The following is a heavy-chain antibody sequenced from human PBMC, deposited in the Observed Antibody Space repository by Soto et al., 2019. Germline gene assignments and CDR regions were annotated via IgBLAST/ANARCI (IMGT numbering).Heavy chain of an antibody. D-gene: IGHD4-17*01. J-gene: IGHJ4*02. Sequence: PSETLSLTCTVSGGSISSGGYYWSWIRQHPGKGLEWIGYIYYSGSTYHNPSLKSRVTISVDTSKNQFSLKLSSVTAADTAVYYCARDGRGYGDYVDYWGQGTLVTVSS. V-gene: IGHV4-31*03. CDR3: ARDGRGYGDYVDY. CDR2: IYYSGST. CDR1: GGSISSGGYY.